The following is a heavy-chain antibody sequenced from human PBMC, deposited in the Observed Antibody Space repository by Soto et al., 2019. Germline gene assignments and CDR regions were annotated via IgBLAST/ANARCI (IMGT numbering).Heavy chain of an antibody. CDR1: GGTFSSYT. V-gene: IGHV1-69*04. Sequence: ASVKVSCKASGGTFSSYTISWVRQAPGQGLEWMGRIIPILGIANYAQKFQGRVTITADKSTSTAYMELSSLRSEDTAVYYCARDCSSTSCYVLRFDPWGQGTLVTVSS. CDR3: ARDCSSTSCYVLRFDP. D-gene: IGHD2-2*01. CDR2: IIPILGIA. J-gene: IGHJ5*02.